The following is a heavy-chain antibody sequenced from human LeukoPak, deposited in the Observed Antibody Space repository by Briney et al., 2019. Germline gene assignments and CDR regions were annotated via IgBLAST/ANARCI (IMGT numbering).Heavy chain of an antibody. V-gene: IGHV3-7*03. D-gene: IGHD4-17*01. CDR3: AREWKGRLRYIDY. CDR2: IKQDGSEK. Sequence: GGSLRLSCAPSGFTFSSYWMSWVRQAPGKGLEGVANIKQDGSEKYYGDSVKGRFNISRDNAKNSLYLQMNSLRAEDTAVYYCAREWKGRLRYIDYWGQGTLVTVSS. J-gene: IGHJ4*02. CDR1: GFTFSSYW.